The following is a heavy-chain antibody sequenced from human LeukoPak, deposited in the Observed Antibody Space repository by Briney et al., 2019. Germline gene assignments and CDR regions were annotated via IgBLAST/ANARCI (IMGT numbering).Heavy chain of an antibody. CDR1: GFPFIEYS. D-gene: IGHD1-1*01. J-gene: IGHJ4*02. Sequence: PGGSLRLSCTASGFPFIEYSMNWVRQLPGKGLEWIAYIGIDSGNTKYADSVRGRFTISADKTKNSLYLQMNSLRVDDTAVYYCARDHNYPLDNWGQGTLVSVAS. CDR2: IGIDSGNT. V-gene: IGHV3-48*01. CDR3: ARDHNYPLDN.